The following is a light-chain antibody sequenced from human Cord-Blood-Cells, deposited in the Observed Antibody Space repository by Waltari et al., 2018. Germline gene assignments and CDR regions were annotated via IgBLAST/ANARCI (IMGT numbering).Light chain of an antibody. CDR3: SSYTSSSVV. CDR1: SSDVGGYNN. J-gene: IGLJ2*01. Sequence: QSALTQPASVSGSPGQSITLSCTGTSSDVGGYNNVSWYQQHPGKAPKLMIYDVSNRPSGVSNRFSGSKSGNTASLTISGLQAEDEADYYCSSYTSSSVVFGGGTKLTVL. CDR2: DVS. V-gene: IGLV2-14*01.